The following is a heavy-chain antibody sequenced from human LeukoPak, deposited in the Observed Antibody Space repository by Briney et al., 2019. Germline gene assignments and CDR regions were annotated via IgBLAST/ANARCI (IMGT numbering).Heavy chain of an antibody. CDR1: GFIFGDDA. J-gene: IGHJ4*02. CDR2: IRSKAYGGTT. Sequence: PGGSLRLSCTGSGFIFGDDAVSWVRQAPGKGLEWVGFIRSKAYGGTTEHAASVQGRFTISRDDSKSIAYLQMTSLKTEDTAVYYCTIHDTSMATSVDYWGQGTLVTVSS. V-gene: IGHV3-49*04. CDR3: TIHDTSMATSVDY. D-gene: IGHD5-18*01.